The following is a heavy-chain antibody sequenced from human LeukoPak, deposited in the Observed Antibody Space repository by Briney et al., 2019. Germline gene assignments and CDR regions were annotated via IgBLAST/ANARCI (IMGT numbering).Heavy chain of an antibody. V-gene: IGHV4-34*01. J-gene: IGHJ4*02. CDR1: GGSFSGYY. Sequence: SETLSLTCAVYGGSFSGYYWNWVRQPPGKGLEWIGEMNHSGSTNYNPSLKSRVTISVDTSKNQFSLKLSSVTAADTAVYYCARVQDVRLYSSGWYEERYFDYWGQGALVTVSS. D-gene: IGHD6-19*01. CDR3: ARVQDVRLYSSGWYEERYFDY. CDR2: MNHSGST.